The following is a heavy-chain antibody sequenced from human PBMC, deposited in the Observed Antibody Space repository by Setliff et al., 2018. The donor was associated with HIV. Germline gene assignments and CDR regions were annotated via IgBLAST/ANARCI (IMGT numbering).Heavy chain of an antibody. CDR1: GHTFSNSD. CDR3: ASGKGVGGVVITDGLDV. CDR2: MNPNSGVT. D-gene: IGHD3-10*01. Sequence: ASVKVSCKASGHTFSNSDIHWVRRATGQGLEWMGWMNPNSGVTGYALKFHDRVTMTGDTSISTAYLELRSLASEDTAVYYCASGKGVGGVVITDGLDVWGKGTTVTVSS. V-gene: IGHV1-8*02. J-gene: IGHJ6*04.